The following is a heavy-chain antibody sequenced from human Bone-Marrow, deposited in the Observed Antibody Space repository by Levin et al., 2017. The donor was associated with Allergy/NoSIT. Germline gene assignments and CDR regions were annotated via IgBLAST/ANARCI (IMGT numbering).Heavy chain of an antibody. CDR2: INSDGSST. CDR3: AKSSLLRDMDV. D-gene: IGHD3-10*01. CDR1: GFTFSSYW. J-gene: IGHJ6*02. V-gene: IGHV3-74*01. Sequence: GESLKISCAASGFTFSSYWMHWVRQAPGKGLVWVSRINSDGSSTSYADSVKGRFTISRDNAKNTLYLQMNSLRAEDTAVYYCAKSSLLRDMDVWGQGTTVTVSS.